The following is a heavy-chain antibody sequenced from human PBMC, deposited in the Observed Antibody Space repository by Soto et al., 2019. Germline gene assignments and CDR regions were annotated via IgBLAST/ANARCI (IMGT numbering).Heavy chain of an antibody. CDR2: INPILSMS. J-gene: IGHJ4*02. CDR1: GDTFSFYS. D-gene: IGHD3-10*01. Sequence: QVQLVQSGAEVRKPGSSVKVSCKASGDTFSFYSIHWVRQAPGLGLEWMGRINPILSMSNYAQRFQGRAPLTSDXXTSTAYMKLNGLRSEDTAIYYCASSYGSGYRAFDYWGQGALVTVSS. CDR3: ASSYGSGYRAFDY. V-gene: IGHV1-69*02.